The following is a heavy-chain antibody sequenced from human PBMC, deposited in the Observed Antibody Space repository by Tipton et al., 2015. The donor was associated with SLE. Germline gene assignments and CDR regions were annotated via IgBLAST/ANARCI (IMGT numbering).Heavy chain of an antibody. CDR1: GDSISSGPYY. CDR3: ARHPYENWAYYMDV. Sequence: TLSLTCTVSGDSISSGPYYWCWIRQPPGKGMEWIGTVFYSGSAYYNPSLKSRVTISVDRSKRQFSLRLTSVTAADTAVYYCARHPYENWAYYMDVWGKGTTVTVSS. V-gene: IGHV4-39*07. J-gene: IGHJ6*03. D-gene: IGHD3-3*01. CDR2: VFYSGSA.